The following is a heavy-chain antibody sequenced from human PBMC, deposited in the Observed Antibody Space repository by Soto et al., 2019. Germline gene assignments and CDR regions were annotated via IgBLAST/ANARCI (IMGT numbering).Heavy chain of an antibody. CDR1: GESFSGYH. CDR3: ARDISRWWFGP. V-gene: IGHV4-34*01. CDR2: INHSGST. Sequence: SETLSLTCAVYGESFSGYHWTWIRQPPGKGLEWIGEINHSGSTNCNPSLKSRVTISVDTSKNQFSLKLSSVTAADTALYYCARDISRWWFGPWGQGTLVTVSS. J-gene: IGHJ5*02.